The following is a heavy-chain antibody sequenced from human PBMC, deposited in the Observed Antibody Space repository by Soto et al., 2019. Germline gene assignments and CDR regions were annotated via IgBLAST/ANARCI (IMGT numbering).Heavy chain of an antibody. CDR1: GYSLASNF. Sequence: ASVKVSCKASGYSLASNFLHWVRQARGQGLEWVGIINPYDGTTSSPQKFQGRVTMTRDTSTNTVYMELSSLRSEDTAVYYCARASSRYCSRSSCYADYWGQGTLVTVSS. CDR2: INPYDGTT. D-gene: IGHD2-2*01. CDR3: ARASSRYCSRSSCYADY. J-gene: IGHJ4*02. V-gene: IGHV1-46*01.